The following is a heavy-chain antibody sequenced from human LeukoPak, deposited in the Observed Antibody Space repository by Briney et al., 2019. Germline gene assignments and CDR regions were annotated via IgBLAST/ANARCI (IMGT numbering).Heavy chain of an antibody. V-gene: IGHV6-1*01. CDR1: GDSVSSNSAA. J-gene: IGHJ6*03. D-gene: IGHD6-19*01. CDR2: TYYRSKWYN. CDR3: ARTDIAVAGTDGYYYYYMDV. Sequence: LSQTLSLTCAISGDSVSSNSAAWNWIRQSPSRGLEWLGRTYYRSKWYNDYAVSVKSRITINPDTSKNQFSLQLNSVTPEDTAVYYCARTDIAVAGTDGYYYYYMDVWGKGTTVTVSS.